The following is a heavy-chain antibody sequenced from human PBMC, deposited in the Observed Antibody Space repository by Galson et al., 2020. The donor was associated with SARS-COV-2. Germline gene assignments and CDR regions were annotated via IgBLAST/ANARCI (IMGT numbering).Heavy chain of an antibody. CDR3: ARHGASSGWYEGIDY. V-gene: IGHV5-51*01. D-gene: IGHD6-19*01. CDR1: GYSFTNYW. CDR2: IYPDDPYT. J-gene: IGHJ4*02. Sequence: GESLKISCRTSGYSFTNYWIGWVRQMPGKGLEWMGIIYPDDPYTIYSPSFQGQVTISADKSISTAFLQWSSLKASDTAIYYCARHGASSGWYEGIDYWGQGTLVTVSS.